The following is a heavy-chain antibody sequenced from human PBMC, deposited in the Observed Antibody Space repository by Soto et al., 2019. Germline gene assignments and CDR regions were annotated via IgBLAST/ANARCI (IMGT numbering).Heavy chain of an antibody. J-gene: IGHJ4*02. CDR1: GGSINTFY. CDR3: AREGSYSAYNFAHGIQLWSFDF. D-gene: IGHD5-12*01. V-gene: IGHV4-4*07. CDR2: IFSSGST. Sequence: PSETLSLTCTVSGGSINTFYWSWVRQPAGKGLEWIGRIFSSGSTSFNPSLESRVAMSVDTSKNHFSLNLSSLTAADMAVYYCAREGSYSAYNFAHGIQLWSFDFWGQGALVTGSS.